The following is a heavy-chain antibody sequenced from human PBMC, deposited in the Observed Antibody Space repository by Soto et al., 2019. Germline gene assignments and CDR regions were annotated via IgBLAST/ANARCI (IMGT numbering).Heavy chain of an antibody. J-gene: IGHJ4*02. CDR2: INHSGST. V-gene: IGHV4-34*01. CDR1: GGSFSGYY. Sequence: QVQLQQWGAGLLKPSETLSLTCAVYGGSFSGYYWSWIRQPPGKGLEWIGEINHSGSTNYNPSLKSRVTISVDTSKNQFSLKLSSVTAADTAVYYCATGPDYYGSGSYPYWGQGTLVTVSP. CDR3: ATGPDYYGSGSYPY. D-gene: IGHD3-10*01.